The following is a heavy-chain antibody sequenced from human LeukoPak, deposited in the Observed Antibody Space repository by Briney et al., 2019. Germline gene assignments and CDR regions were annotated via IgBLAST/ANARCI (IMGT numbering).Heavy chain of an antibody. CDR2: IYSDGTT. Sequence: GGSLRLSCAASGFTVSSYYMSWVRQAPGKGLEWVSIIYSDGTTYYADSVKGRFTISRDNSKNTLYLQMNSLRAEDTAVYYCAKDAITIFFPPHDYWGQGTLVTVSS. V-gene: IGHV3-53*01. J-gene: IGHJ4*02. CDR1: GFTVSSYY. CDR3: AKDAITIFFPPHDY. D-gene: IGHD3-9*01.